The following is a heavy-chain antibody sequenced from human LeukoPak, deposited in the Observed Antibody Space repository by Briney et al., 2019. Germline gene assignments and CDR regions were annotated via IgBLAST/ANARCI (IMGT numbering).Heavy chain of an antibody. CDR1: GGSISGYY. Sequence: SETLSLTCSVSGGSISGYYWTWIRQPAGKGLEWIGRVYTSGSTHYNPSLKTRLTMSVDTSQNQFSLKLSYVTAADTAVYYCARLITGTTTAFDIWGQGTMVTVSS. D-gene: IGHD1-7*01. J-gene: IGHJ3*02. CDR2: VYTSGST. V-gene: IGHV4-4*07. CDR3: ARLITGTTTAFDI.